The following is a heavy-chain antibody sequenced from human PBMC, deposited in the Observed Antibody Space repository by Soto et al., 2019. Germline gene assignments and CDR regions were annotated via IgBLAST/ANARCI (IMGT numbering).Heavy chain of an antibody. CDR2: IIPILGIA. V-gene: IGHV1-69*02. CDR1: GGTFSSYT. J-gene: IGHJ3*02. CDR3: SINYRRDAFDI. D-gene: IGHD1-7*01. Sequence: SVKVSCKASGGTFSSYTISWVRQAPGQGLEWMGRIIPILGIANYAQTFQGRVTLTADKSTSTAYMELSSLRSEDTAVYYCSINYRRDAFDIWGQRTMVTVS.